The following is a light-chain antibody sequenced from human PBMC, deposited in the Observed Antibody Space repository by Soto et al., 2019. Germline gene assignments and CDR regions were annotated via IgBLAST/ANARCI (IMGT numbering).Light chain of an antibody. J-gene: IGLJ1*01. CDR1: SSDVGGYNY. CDR2: EVN. Sequence: QSALTRPHSVSGSPGQPATLSCTGTSSDVGGYNYVYWYQQQPGKATTLIIYEVNKRPSGVHARLSGSKFANTASLSVSGLQAEDEADYSSSSYERSSNVFGRGTKVTVL. V-gene: IGLV2-8*01. CDR3: SSYERSSNV.